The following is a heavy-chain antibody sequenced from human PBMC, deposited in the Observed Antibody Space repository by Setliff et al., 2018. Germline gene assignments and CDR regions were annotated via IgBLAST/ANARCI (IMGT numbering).Heavy chain of an antibody. Sequence: PGGSLRLSCAASGFTFSRYWMSWVRQAPGKGLEWVANIKQDGSEKYYVDSVKGRFTISRDNAKNSLYLQMNSLRAEDTAVYYCARDHVYGSQYYYYYYGMDVWGQGTTVTAP. V-gene: IGHV3-7*01. CDR1: GFTFSRYW. D-gene: IGHD3-10*01. CDR2: IKQDGSEK. CDR3: ARDHVYGSQYYYYYYGMDV. J-gene: IGHJ6*02.